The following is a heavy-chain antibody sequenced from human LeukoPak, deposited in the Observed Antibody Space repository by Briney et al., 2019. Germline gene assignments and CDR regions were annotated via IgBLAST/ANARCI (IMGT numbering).Heavy chain of an antibody. J-gene: IGHJ6*03. Sequence: GGSLRLSCAASGFTLNNYEMNWVRQAPGKGLEWVSYISPSGSTIYYADSVKGRFTTSKDNGKNSLSLQMSSLRVEDTALYYCARVVSPVDMVRGVADFFYNYYMDVWGKGTTVTISS. CDR3: ARVVSPVDMVRGVADFFYNYYMDV. V-gene: IGHV3-48*03. CDR2: ISPSGSTI. CDR1: GFTLNNYE. D-gene: IGHD3-10*01.